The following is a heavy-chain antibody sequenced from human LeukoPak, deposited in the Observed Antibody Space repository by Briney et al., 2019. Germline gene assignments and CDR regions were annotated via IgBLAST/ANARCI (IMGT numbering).Heavy chain of an antibody. Sequence: SETLSLTCAVYGGSFSGYYWSWIRQPPGKGLEWIGEINHSGSTNYNPSLKSRVTISVDTSKNQFSLKLSSVTAADTAVYYCARGPTVSSYVGPWGRGTLVTVSS. CDR3: ARGPTVSSYVGP. V-gene: IGHV4-34*01. CDR2: INHSGST. J-gene: IGHJ5*02. D-gene: IGHD3-10*01. CDR1: GGSFSGYY.